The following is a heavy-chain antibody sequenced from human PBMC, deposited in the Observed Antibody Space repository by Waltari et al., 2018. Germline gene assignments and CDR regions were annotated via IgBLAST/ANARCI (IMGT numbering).Heavy chain of an antibody. J-gene: IGHJ4*02. D-gene: IGHD3-10*01. CDR2: IYHSGST. CDR1: GYSISSGYY. CDR3: ARVRGDREYYFDY. V-gene: IGHV4-38-2*01. Sequence: QVQLQESGPGLVKPSETPSLTCAVSGYSISSGYYWGWIRQPPGKGLEWIGSIYHSGSTYYNPSLKSRVTISVDTSKNQFSLKLSSVTAADTAVYYCARVRGDREYYFDYWGQGTLVTVSS.